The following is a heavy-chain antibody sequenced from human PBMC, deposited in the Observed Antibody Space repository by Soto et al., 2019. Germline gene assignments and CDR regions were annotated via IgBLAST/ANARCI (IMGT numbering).Heavy chain of an antibody. CDR2: ISGSGGST. V-gene: IGHV3-23*01. CDR3: AKSDPRHDSSGYY. Sequence: RWSLRLCCSASVFTFSSYAMSWGRQAPGKGLEWVSAISGSGGSTYYADSVKGRFTISRDNSKNTLYLQMNSLRAEDTAVYYCAKSDPRHDSSGYYWGQGTLVTV. J-gene: IGHJ4*02. D-gene: IGHD3-22*01. CDR1: VFTFSSYA.